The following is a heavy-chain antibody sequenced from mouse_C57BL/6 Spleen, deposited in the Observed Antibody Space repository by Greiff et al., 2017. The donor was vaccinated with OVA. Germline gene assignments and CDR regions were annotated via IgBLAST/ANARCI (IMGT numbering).Heavy chain of an antibody. CDR2: INPNYGTT. D-gene: IGHD4-1*01. CDR3: ARGGLPNWEDAMDY. Sequence: EVNLVESGPELVKPGASVKISCKASGYSFTDYNMNWVKQSNGKSLEWIGVINPNYGTTSYNQKFKGKATLTVDQSSSTAYMQLNSLTSEDSAVYYCARGGLPNWEDAMDYWGQGTSVTVSS. CDR1: GYSFTDYN. J-gene: IGHJ4*01. V-gene: IGHV1-39*01.